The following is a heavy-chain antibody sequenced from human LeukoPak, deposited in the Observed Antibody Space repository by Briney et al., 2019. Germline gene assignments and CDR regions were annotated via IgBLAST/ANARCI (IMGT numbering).Heavy chain of an antibody. V-gene: IGHV4-30-2*01. CDR1: GGSISSGGYS. CDR3: ARAHCSSTSCYGYWFDP. CDR2: IYHSGST. J-gene: IGHJ5*02. Sequence: SQTLSLTCAVSGGSISSGGYSWSWIRQPPGTGLEWIGYIYHSGSTYYNPSLKSRVTISVDRSKNQFSLKLSSVTAADTAVYYCARAHCSSTSCYGYWFDPWGQGTLVTVSS. D-gene: IGHD2-2*01.